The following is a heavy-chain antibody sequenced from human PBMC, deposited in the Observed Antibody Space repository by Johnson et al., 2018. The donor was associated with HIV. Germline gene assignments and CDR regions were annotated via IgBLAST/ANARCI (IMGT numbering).Heavy chain of an antibody. CDR3: ARDHSGYDSVTAAFDI. V-gene: IGHV3-30*04. Sequence: QVQLVESGGAVVQPGRSLRVSCAASGFTFRSYAMHWVRQAPGKGLEWVAVITYDGRNKYYADSVKGRFTISRDNSKNTLYLQMNSLRAEDTAVYYCARDHSGYDSVTAAFDIWGQGTMVTVSS. CDR2: ITYDGRNK. D-gene: IGHD5-12*01. CDR1: GFTFRSYA. J-gene: IGHJ3*02.